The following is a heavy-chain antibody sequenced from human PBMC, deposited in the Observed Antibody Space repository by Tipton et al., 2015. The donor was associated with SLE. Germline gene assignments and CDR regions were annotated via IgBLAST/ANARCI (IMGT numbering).Heavy chain of an antibody. CDR3: ARDADGDYQDRRNEYFQH. CDR1: GGSISSGGYY. J-gene: IGHJ1*01. Sequence: LRLSCTVSGGSISSGGYYWSWIRQHPGKGLEWIGYIYYSGSTYYNPSLKSRVTISVDTSKNQFSLKLSSVTAADTAVYYCARDADGDYQDRRNEYFQHWGQGTLVTVSS. V-gene: IGHV4-31*03. D-gene: IGHD4-17*01. CDR2: IYYSGST.